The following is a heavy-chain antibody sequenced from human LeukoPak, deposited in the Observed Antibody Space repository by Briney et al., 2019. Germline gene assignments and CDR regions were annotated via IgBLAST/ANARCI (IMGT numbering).Heavy chain of an antibody. CDR2: IYASGST. V-gene: IGHV4-30-4*07. CDR3: ARVYGDYSGLYYYYYMDV. J-gene: IGHJ6*03. D-gene: IGHD4-17*01. CDR1: GGSISSGGYS. Sequence: KPSGTLSLTCAVSGGSISSGGYSWSWIRQPPGKGLEWIGYIYASGSTYYNPSLKSRVTISLDTSKNQFSLNLSSVTAADTAVYYCARVYGDYSGLYYYYYMDVWGKGTTVTVSS.